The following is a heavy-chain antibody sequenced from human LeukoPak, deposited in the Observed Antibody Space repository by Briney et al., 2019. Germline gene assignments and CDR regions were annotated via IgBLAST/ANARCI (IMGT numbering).Heavy chain of an antibody. CDR3: ARGNWKYYFDY. Sequence: PSETQSLTCTVSGYSISSGYYWGWIRQSPSRGLEWLGRTYYRSKWYNDYAVSVKSRITINPDTSKNQFSLQLNSVTPEDTAVYYCARGNWKYYFDYWGQGTLVTASS. V-gene: IGHV6-1*01. J-gene: IGHJ4*02. D-gene: IGHD1-1*01. CDR1: GYSISSGYY. CDR2: TYYRSKWYN.